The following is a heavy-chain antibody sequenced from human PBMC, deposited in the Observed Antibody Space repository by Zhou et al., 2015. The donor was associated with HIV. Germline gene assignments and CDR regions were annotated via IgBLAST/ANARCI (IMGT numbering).Heavy chain of an antibody. CDR2: ITPILGTR. J-gene: IGHJ4*02. CDR1: GDTFSAYS. CDR3: ATDRGSGNLGHS. D-gene: IGHD1-14*01. V-gene: IGHV1-69*06. Sequence: QVQLVQSGAEVRKPGSSVKVSCKASGDTFSAYSISWVRQAPGQGLEWMGVITPILGTRKYAQKFQGRVTVSADRSTSTAYMEMKSLRHEDSALYYCATDRGSGNLGHSWGQGTLVTVSS.